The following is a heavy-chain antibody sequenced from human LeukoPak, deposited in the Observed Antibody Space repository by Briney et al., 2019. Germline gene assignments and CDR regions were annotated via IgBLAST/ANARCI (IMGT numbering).Heavy chain of an antibody. J-gene: IGHJ3*02. V-gene: IGHV4-4*07. CDR2: IYTSGST. CDR3: ARDRRLWGSTQIDI. CDR1: GGSISSYY. Sequence: KPSETLSLTCTVSGGSISSYYWSWIRQPAGKGLEWIGRIYTSGSTNYNPSLKSRVTISVDTSKNQFSLKLSSVTAADTAVYYCARDRRLWGSTQIDIWGQGTMVTVSS. D-gene: IGHD3-16*01.